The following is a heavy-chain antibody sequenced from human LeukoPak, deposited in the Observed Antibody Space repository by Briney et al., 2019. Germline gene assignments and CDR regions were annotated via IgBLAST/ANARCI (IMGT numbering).Heavy chain of an antibody. D-gene: IGHD1-26*01. CDR2: INPSGGST. V-gene: IGHV1-46*01. Sequence: ASVKVSCKASGYTFTSYYMHWVRQAPGQGLEWMGIINPSGGSTSYAQKFQGRVTMTRDTSTSTVYMELSSLRSEDTAVYYCARALGALYSGRPLAYWGQGTLVTVSS. CDR3: ARALGALYSGRPLAY. CDR1: GYTFTSYY. J-gene: IGHJ4*02.